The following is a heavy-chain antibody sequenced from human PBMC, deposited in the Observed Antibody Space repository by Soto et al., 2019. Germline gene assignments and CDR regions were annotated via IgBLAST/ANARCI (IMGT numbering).Heavy chain of an antibody. J-gene: IGHJ5*02. CDR2: ISLYSDGT. CDR1: GYTFSNYG. CDR3: ARVVPGAEAWFGP. V-gene: IGHV1-18*01. Sequence: ASVKVSCKTSGYTFSNYGVTWVRQAPGQPLEWLGWISLYSDGTNYAQKFQGRVSMTTDTSTTTAYMELRSLRSDDTAVYYRARVVPGAEAWFGPWGQGTLVTVSS. D-gene: IGHD2-2*01.